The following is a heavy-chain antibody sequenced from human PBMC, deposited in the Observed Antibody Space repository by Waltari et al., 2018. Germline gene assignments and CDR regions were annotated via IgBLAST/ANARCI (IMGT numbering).Heavy chain of an antibody. CDR3: ARGPSRGWFDP. D-gene: IGHD3-10*01. J-gene: IGHJ5*02. CDR1: GYPFTNYA. CDR2: INAGNGNT. Sequence: QVQLVQSGAEVKKPGASVKVSCKASGYPFTNYAIHWVRQAPGQRLEWMGWINAGNGNTKYSQKFQGRVTIARDTSASTAYMELSSLRSEDTAVYYCARGPSRGWFDPWGQGTLVTVSS. V-gene: IGHV1-3*01.